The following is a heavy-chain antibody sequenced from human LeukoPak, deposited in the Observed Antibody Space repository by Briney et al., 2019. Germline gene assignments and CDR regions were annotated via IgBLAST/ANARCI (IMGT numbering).Heavy chain of an antibody. CDR1: GFTFTSYR. J-gene: IGHJ4*02. CDR3: VATVTILDY. D-gene: IGHD4-17*01. V-gene: IGHV3-30*03. Sequence: GGSLRLSCAASGFTFTSYRMHWVRQAPGKGLEWVAVITSDGSNTYYADCVKGRFTISRDNSKNTLYLQMNSLRAEDTAVYYCVATVTILDYWGQGTLVTVSS. CDR2: ITSDGSNT.